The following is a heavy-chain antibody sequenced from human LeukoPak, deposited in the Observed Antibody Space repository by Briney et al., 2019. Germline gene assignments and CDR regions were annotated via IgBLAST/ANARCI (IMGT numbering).Heavy chain of an antibody. J-gene: IGHJ6*04. D-gene: IGHD3-9*01. V-gene: IGHV3-64*01. CDR2: ISSNGGST. Sequence: PGGSLRLSCAASGFTFSSYAMHWVRQAPGKGLEYVSAISSNGGSTYYANSVKGRFTISRDNSKNTLYLQMGSLRAEDMAVYYCARGSYYDTPMDVWGKGTTVTISS. CDR1: GFTFSSYA. CDR3: ARGSYYDTPMDV.